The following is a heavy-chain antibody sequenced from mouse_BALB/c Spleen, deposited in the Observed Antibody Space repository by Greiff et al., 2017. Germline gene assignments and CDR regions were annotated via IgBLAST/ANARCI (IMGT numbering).Heavy chain of an antibody. CDR3: AREVPYYFDY. V-gene: IGHV1-82*01. Sequence: VQLQQSGPELVKPGASVKISCKASGYAFSSSWMNWVKQRPGQGLEWIGRIYPGDGDTNYNGKFKGKATLTADKSSSTAYMQLSSLTSVDSAVYFCAREVPYYFDYWGQGTTLTVSS. J-gene: IGHJ2*01. CDR2: IYPGDGDT. CDR1: GYAFSSSW.